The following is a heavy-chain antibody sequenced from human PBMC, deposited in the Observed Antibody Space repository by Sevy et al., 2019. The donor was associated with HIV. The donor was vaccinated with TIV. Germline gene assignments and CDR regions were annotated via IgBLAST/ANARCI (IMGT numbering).Heavy chain of an antibody. CDR1: GDTIVSSGHY. J-gene: IGHJ6*02. CDR3: AREAGGYDYDYGMDV. CDR2: VYYNGHT. V-gene: IGHV4-39*02. D-gene: IGHD6-13*01. Sequence: SETLSITCTISGDTIVSSGHYWGWIRQTPGKGLEWIGSVYYNGHTYYNPSLKSRLTISIDTSKNQFSLNLNSVTAADTGIYFCAREAGGYDYDYGMDVWGQGTTVTVSS.